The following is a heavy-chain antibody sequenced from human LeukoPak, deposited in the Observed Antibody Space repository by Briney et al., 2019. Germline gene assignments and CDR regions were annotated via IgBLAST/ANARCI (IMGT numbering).Heavy chain of an antibody. CDR2: IYYSGST. CDR3: ARDRYDFWSGFSYYYYMDV. Sequence: SETLSITCTVSGGSINSHYWSWIRQPRGKGLEWIGYIYYSGSTNYNLSLKSRVTISVDTSKNQFSLKLSSVTAADTAVYYCARDRYDFWSGFSYYYYMDVWGKGTTVTVSS. D-gene: IGHD3-3*01. J-gene: IGHJ6*03. V-gene: IGHV4-59*11. CDR1: GGSINSHY.